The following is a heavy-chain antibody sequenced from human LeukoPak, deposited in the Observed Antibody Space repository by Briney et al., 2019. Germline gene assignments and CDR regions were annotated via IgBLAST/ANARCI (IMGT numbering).Heavy chain of an antibody. J-gene: IGHJ6*02. CDR3: ARGLDIVATETDYYYYYGMDV. V-gene: IGHV4-59*01. CDR2: IYYSGST. Sequence: PSETLSLTCTVSGGSIGSYYWSWIRQPPGKGLEWIGYIYYSGSTNYNPSLKSRVTISVDTSKNQFSLKLSSVTAADTAVYYCARGLDIVATETDYYYYYGMDVWGQGTTVTVSS. CDR1: GGSIGSYY. D-gene: IGHD5-12*01.